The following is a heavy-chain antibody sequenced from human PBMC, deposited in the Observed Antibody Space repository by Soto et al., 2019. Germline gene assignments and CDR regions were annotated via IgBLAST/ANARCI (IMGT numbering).Heavy chain of an antibody. D-gene: IGHD4-17*01. CDR2: IYSTGNT. CDR1: GVTVSNNY. Sequence: EVKLVESGGGLVKPGGSLRLSCAASGVTVSNNYMTWVRQAPGKGLELVSSIYSTGNTFYADSVKGRFTISRDNSKNTLYLQMNSLRVKDTAVYYCARNVPVTTLGYWGQGTLVTVSS. CDR3: ARNVPVTTLGY. J-gene: IGHJ4*02. V-gene: IGHV3-66*01.